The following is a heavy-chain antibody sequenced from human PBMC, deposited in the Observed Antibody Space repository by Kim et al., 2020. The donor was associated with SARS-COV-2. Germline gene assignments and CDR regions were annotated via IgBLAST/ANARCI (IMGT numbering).Heavy chain of an antibody. V-gene: IGHV4-39*01. J-gene: IGHJ6*02. D-gene: IGHD2-2*01. Sequence: SPSLKSRVTISVDTSKNQFSLKLSSVTAADTAVYYCASMQPDYYYGMDVWGQGTTVTVSS. CDR3: ASMQPDYYYGMDV.